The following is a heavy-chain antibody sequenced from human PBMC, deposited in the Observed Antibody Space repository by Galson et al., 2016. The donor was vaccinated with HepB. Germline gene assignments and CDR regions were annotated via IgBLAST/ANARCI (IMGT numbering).Heavy chain of an antibody. Sequence: SLRLSCAASGFTLSSHSMNWVRQGPGKGLEWVSSVTWNSGSMGYADSVKGRFTISRDNAKTSLYLQMNSLRPEDTALYYCAKDLSRGSGSYYSRYYYYGVDVWGQGTLVTVSS. CDR2: VTWNSGSM. D-gene: IGHD3-10*01. CDR3: AKDLSRGSGSYYSRYYYYGVDV. V-gene: IGHV3-9*01. CDR1: GFTLSSHS. J-gene: IGHJ6*02.